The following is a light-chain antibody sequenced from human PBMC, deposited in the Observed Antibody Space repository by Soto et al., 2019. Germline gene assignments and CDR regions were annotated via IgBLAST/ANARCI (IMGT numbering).Light chain of an antibody. CDR3: CSYAAGDSFK. J-gene: IGLJ2*01. CDR1: SSDVGAYNY. CDR2: DVT. V-gene: IGLV2-11*01. Sequence: QSALTQPRSVSGSPGQSVTISCTGTSSDVGAYNYVSWHQQHPGKAPKLVIYDVTQRPSGVPDRFSASKSGITASLTISGLQAEDEADYYCCSYAAGDSFKFGGGTKRTVL.